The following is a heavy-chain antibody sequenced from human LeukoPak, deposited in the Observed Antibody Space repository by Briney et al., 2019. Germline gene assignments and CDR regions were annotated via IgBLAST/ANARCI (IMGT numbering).Heavy chain of an antibody. CDR1: GGTFSSYA. V-gene: IGHV1-69*13. D-gene: IGHD2-2*01. CDR2: IIPIFGTA. Sequence: ASVKVSCKASGGTFSSYAISWVRQAPGQGLEWMGGIIPIFGTANYAQKFQGRVTITADESTSTAYMELSSLRSEDTAVYYCASQPSGYCSSTSCHGDWFDPWGQGTLVTVSS. J-gene: IGHJ5*02. CDR3: ASQPSGYCSSTSCHGDWFDP.